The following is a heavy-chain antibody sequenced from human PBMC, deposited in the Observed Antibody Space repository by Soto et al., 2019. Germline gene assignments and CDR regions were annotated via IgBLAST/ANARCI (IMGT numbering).Heavy chain of an antibody. Sequence: QLVQSGAEVKQPGASVKVSCKASGYTFSSYGISWVRQAPGQGLEWMGWISAYNANIRYAQRFQGRVTMTTDTPTTTAYMEMTSLRSDDTAVYYCARDSGSRDIASYFYYYDNMDVWGQGTTVTVSS. CDR2: ISAYNANI. V-gene: IGHV1-18*04. CDR3: ARDSGSRDIASYFYYYDNMDV. J-gene: IGHJ6*02. D-gene: IGHD5-12*01. CDR1: GYTFSSYG.